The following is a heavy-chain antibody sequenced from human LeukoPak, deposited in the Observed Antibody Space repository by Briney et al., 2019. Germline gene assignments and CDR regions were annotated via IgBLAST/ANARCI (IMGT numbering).Heavy chain of an antibody. Sequence: PGGSLRLSCAASGFTFSSYAMSWVRQAPGKGLEWVSAISGSDGSTYYADSVKGRFTNSRDNSKNTLYLQMNSLRAEDTAVYYCAKVGYSSGWSSGYYYYYGMDVWGKGTTVTVSS. CDR2: ISGSDGST. CDR1: GFTFSSYA. D-gene: IGHD6-19*01. J-gene: IGHJ6*04. CDR3: AKVGYSSGWSSGYYYYYGMDV. V-gene: IGHV3-23*01.